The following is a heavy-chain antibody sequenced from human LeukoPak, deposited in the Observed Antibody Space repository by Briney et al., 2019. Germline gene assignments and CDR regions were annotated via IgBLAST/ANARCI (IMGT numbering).Heavy chain of an antibody. J-gene: IGHJ4*02. CDR2: IYYSGST. CDR3: ARDDDSSGYYGH. D-gene: IGHD3-22*01. CDR1: GGSISSSSYY. V-gene: IGHV4-39*07. Sequence: SETLSFTCTVSGGSISSSSYYWGWIRQPPGKGLEWIGSIYYSGSTYYNPSLKSRVTISVDTSKNQFSLKLSSVTAADTAVYYCARDDDSSGYYGHWGQGTLVTVSS.